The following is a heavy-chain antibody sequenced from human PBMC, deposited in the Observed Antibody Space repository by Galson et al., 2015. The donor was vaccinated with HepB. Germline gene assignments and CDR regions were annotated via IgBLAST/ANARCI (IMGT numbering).Heavy chain of an antibody. J-gene: IGHJ6*02. D-gene: IGHD2-21*02. CDR2: SIPVFGPT. V-gene: IGHV1-69*13. Sequence: SVKVSCKASGVTFNNNAISWVRQAPGQGLEWMGGSIPVFGPTRYAQKFKGRVTITADESTNTAYMEMSSLRSEDTAVYYCARSFVVVTAMIYYYGMDVWGQGTTVTVTS. CDR3: ARSFVVVTAMIYYYGMDV. CDR1: GVTFNNNA.